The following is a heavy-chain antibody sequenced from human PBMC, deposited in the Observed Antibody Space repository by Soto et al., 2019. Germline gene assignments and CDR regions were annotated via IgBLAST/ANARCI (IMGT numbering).Heavy chain of an antibody. CDR1: GFTFSSFA. CDR2: ISYDGTSK. CDR3: ARDLCSDGSCYSGY. Sequence: QVQLVESGGGVGQPGRSLRLSCTASGFTFSSFAMHWVRQAPGKGLEWVAVISYDGTSKYFADSVQGRFTISRHNSKNTMYLQMNSMRAEDTAVYFCARDLCSDGSCYSGYWGQGTLVTVSS. J-gene: IGHJ4*02. V-gene: IGHV3-30*14. D-gene: IGHD2-15*01.